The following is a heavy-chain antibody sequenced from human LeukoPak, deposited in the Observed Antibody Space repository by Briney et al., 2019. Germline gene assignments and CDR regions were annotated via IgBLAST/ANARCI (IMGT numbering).Heavy chain of an antibody. CDR2: INPNSGGT. V-gene: IGHV1-2*02. Sequence: ASVKVSCKAPGYTFTGYYMHWVRQAPGQGLEWMGWINPNSGGTNYAQKFQGRVTMTRDTSISTAYMELSRLRSDDTAVYYCARTRYYYDSSGYPAGKYYFDYWGQGTLVTVSS. D-gene: IGHD3-22*01. J-gene: IGHJ4*02. CDR1: GYTFTGYY. CDR3: ARTRYYYDSSGYPAGKYYFDY.